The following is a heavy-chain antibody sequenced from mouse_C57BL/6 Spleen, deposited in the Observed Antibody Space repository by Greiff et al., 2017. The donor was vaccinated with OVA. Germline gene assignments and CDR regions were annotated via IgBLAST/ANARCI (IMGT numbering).Heavy chain of an antibody. CDR2: INYDGSST. CDR3: ARAYGSSWYFDV. CDR1: GFTFSDYY. V-gene: IGHV5-16*01. D-gene: IGHD1-1*01. J-gene: IGHJ1*03. Sequence: DVQLQESEGGLVQPGSSMKLSCTASGFTFSDYYMAWVRQVPEKGLEWVANINYDGSSTYYLDSLKSRFIISRDNAKNILYLQMSSLKSEDTATYYCARAYGSSWYFDVWGTGTTVTVSS.